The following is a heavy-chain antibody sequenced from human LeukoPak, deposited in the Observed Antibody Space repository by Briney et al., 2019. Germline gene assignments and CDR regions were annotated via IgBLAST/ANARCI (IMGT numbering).Heavy chain of an antibody. D-gene: IGHD1-20*01. CDR3: ARGRYNWKGEGEIWFDP. V-gene: IGHV3-21*01. CDR2: ISSSSSYT. CDR1: GFTFSSYS. Sequence: GGSLRLSCAASGFTFSSYSMSWVRQAPGKGLEWVSSISSSSSYTYYADSVKGRLTISRDNAKNSLYLQMNSLRAEDTALYYCARGRYNWKGEGEIWFDPWGQGTLVTVSS. J-gene: IGHJ5*02.